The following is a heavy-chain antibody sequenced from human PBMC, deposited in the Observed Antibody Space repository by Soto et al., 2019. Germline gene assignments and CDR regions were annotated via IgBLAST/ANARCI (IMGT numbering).Heavy chain of an antibody. CDR1: GFTFSSYD. V-gene: IGHV3-23*01. CDR3: AKDPTI. J-gene: IGHJ4*02. Sequence: EVQLLESGGGLVHPRGSLRLSCAASGFTFSSYDMTWVRQAPGKGLEWVSAISGGGGSTYYADSVRGRFTISRDNSKNTLYLQMSSLRAEDTAVYYCAKDPTIWGQGTLVTVSS. D-gene: IGHD5-12*01. CDR2: ISGGGGST.